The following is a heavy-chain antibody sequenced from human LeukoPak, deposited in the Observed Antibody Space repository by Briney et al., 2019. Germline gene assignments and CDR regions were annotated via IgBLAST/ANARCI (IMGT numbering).Heavy chain of an antibody. CDR1: GFTFTSYA. J-gene: IGHJ6*02. D-gene: IGHD1-26*01. CDR3: ARILGRDYYYYYGMDV. Sequence: PGGSLRLSCAASGFTFTSYAMSWVRQAPGKGLEWVSSISSSSSYIYYADSVKGRLTISRDNAKNSLYLQMNSLRAEDTAVYYCARILGRDYYYYYGMDVWGQGTTVTVSS. V-gene: IGHV3-21*01. CDR2: ISSSSSYI.